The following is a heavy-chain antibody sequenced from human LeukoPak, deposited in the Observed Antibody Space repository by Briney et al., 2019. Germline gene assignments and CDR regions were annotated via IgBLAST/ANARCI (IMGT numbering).Heavy chain of an antibody. V-gene: IGHV5-51*01. CDR1: GYSFTSYW. Sequence: GESLQIFCQGSGYSFTSYWIGWVRQMPGKGLEWMGIVYPGDSDTRYRPSFQGQVTISADKSISTAYLQWSSLKASDTAMYYCARQGVKGYSYGPLFDYWGQGTLVTVSS. CDR2: VYPGDSDT. CDR3: ARQGVKGYSYGPLFDY. J-gene: IGHJ4*02. D-gene: IGHD5-18*01.